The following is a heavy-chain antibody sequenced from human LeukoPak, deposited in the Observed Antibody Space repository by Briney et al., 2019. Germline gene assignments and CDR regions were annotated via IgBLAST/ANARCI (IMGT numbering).Heavy chain of an antibody. CDR2: ISGSGGST. CDR3: AKGRPDLYSSGWYLREFDY. J-gene: IGHJ4*02. CDR1: GFTFSSYA. V-gene: IGHV3-23*01. Sequence: HPGGSLRLSCAASGFTFSSYAMSWVRQAPGKGLEWVSAISGSGGSTYYADSVKGRFTISRDNSKNTLYLQMNSLRAEDTAVYYCAKGRPDLYSSGWYLREFDYWGQGTLVTVPS. D-gene: IGHD6-19*01.